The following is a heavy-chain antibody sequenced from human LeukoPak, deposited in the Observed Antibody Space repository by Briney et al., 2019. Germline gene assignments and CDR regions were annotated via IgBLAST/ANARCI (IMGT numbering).Heavy chain of an antibody. CDR1: GFTFSSYG. D-gene: IGHD2-2*01. J-gene: IGHJ4*02. CDR2: ISYDGSNK. V-gene: IGHV3-30*18. Sequence: PGGSLRLSCAASGFTFSSYGMHWVRQAPGKGLEWVAVISYDGSNKYYADSVKGRFTISRDNSKNTLYLQTNSLRAEDTAVYYCAKGGALICSSTSCEHLDYWGQGTLVTVSS. CDR3: AKGGALICSSTSCEHLDY.